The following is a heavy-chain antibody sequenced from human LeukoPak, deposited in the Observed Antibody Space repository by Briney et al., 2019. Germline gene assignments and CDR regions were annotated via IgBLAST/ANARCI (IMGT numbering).Heavy chain of an antibody. CDR1: GGSISSGGYY. Sequence: PSETPSLTCTVSGGSISSGGYYWSWLRQPPGKGLEWIGYIYHSGSTYYNPSLKSRVTISVDRSKNQFSLKLSSVTAADTAVYYCARGSLGDEYSSSSDFDYWGQGTLVTVSS. V-gene: IGHV4-30-2*01. D-gene: IGHD6-6*01. CDR3: ARGSLGDEYSSSSDFDY. J-gene: IGHJ4*02. CDR2: IYHSGST.